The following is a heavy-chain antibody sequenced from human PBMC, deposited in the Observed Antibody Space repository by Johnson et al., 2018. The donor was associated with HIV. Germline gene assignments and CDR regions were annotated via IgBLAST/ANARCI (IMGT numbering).Heavy chain of an antibody. CDR2: ISYDASNK. CDR3: ARVRGGTGHGAFDI. V-gene: IGHV3-30*03. Sequence: QVQLVESGGGVVQPGTSLRLSCAASGFTFGIYGMHWVRQAPGKGLEWVALISYDASNKYYADSVKGRFTISRDNSKNTLYLQMNSLRTEDTAVYYCARVRGGTGHGAFDIWGQGTMVTVSS. J-gene: IGHJ3*02. CDR1: GFTFGIYG.